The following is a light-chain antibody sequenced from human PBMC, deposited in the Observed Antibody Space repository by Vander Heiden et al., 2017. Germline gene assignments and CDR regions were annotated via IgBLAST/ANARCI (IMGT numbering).Light chain of an antibody. V-gene: IGKV3-15*01. CDR2: GAS. CDR1: QSVSTS. CDR3: QQYNNWPRT. Sequence: EIVMTQSPAILSVSPGDRVSLSCRASQSVSTSLAWYRQKPGQAPRLLIYGASTRDTDIPISSLQSEDFAVYYCQQYNNWPRTFGQGTRVEVK. J-gene: IGKJ1*01.